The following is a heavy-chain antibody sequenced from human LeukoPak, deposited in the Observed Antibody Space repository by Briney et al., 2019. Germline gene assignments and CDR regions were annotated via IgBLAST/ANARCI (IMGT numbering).Heavy chain of an antibody. CDR3: ARGFLGVLGRHGTFDP. CDR2: INHSGST. D-gene: IGHD2-8*01. Sequence: SETLSLTCAVYGGYFSGYYWSWIRQPPGKGLEWIGEINHSGSTNYNPSLKSRVTISVDTSKNQFSLKLSSVTAADTAVYYCARGFLGVLGRHGTFDPWGQGTLVTVSS. V-gene: IGHV4-34*01. CDR1: GGYFSGYY. J-gene: IGHJ5*02.